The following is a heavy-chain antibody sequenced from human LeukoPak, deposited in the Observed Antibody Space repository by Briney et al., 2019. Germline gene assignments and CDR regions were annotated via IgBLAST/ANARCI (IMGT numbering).Heavy chain of an antibody. CDR1: GGSLSSGDYY. CDR2: IYYSGST. CDR3: AREDYEKGCDY. Sequence: SETLSLTCTVSGGSLSSGDYYWSWIRQPPGKGLEWIGYIYYSGSTYYNPSLKSRVTISVDTSKNQFSLKLSSVTAADTAVYYCAREDYEKGCDYWGQGTLVTASS. J-gene: IGHJ4*02. V-gene: IGHV4-30-4*01. D-gene: IGHD3-16*01.